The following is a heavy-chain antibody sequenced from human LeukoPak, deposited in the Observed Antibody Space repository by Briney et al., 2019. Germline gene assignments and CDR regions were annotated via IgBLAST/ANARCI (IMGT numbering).Heavy chain of an antibody. V-gene: IGHV4-59*01. CDR1: GGSISSYY. D-gene: IGHD2-15*01. CDR2: IYYSGST. J-gene: IGHJ6*02. CDR3: ARPAVVAASLLNYYYGMDV. Sequence: PSETLSLTCTVSGGSISSYYWSWIRQPPGKGLEWIGYIYYSGSTNYNPSLKSRVTISVDTSKNQFSLKLSSVTAADTAVYYCARPAVVAASLLNYYYGMDVWGQGTTVTVSS.